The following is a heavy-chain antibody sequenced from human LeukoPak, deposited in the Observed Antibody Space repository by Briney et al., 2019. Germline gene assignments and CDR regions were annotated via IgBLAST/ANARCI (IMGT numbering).Heavy chain of an antibody. CDR2: ISSSSSTI. CDR3: ARDLTTVVVVAAHAFDI. J-gene: IGHJ3*02. CDR1: GFTFSSYS. V-gene: IGHV3-48*04. D-gene: IGHD2-15*01. Sequence: GGSLRLSCAASGFTFSSYSMNWVRQARGKGLEWVSYISSSSSTIYYADSVKGRFTISRDNAKNSLYLQMNSLRAEDTAVYYCARDLTTVVVVAAHAFDIWGQGTMVTVSS.